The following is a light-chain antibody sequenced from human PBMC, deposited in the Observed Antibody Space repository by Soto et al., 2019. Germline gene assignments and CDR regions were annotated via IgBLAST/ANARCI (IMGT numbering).Light chain of an antibody. V-gene: IGKV3-15*01. J-gene: IGKJ2*01. CDR2: DAS. Sequence: EIVMTQSPATLSVSPGERVTLSCRASQSVSTNLAWYQQKPGQAPRLLIYDASTRATGVPARLNGSGSGTEFTLTISSLQSEDFAVYYCQQYNNWPRAFGQGTKLEIK. CDR1: QSVSTN. CDR3: QQYNNWPRA.